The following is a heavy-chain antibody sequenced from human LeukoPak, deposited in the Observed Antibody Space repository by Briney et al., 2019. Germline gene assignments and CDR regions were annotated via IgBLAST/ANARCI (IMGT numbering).Heavy chain of an antibody. CDR1: GFTFSSYW. CDR2: IKQDGSEK. V-gene: IGHV3-7*03. D-gene: IGHD1-26*01. Sequence: GGSLRLSCAAAGFTFSSYWISWVRQAPGKGLEWVATIKQDGSEKYYVDSVKGRFTISRDNAKNSLYLQMNSLRAEDTAVYYCARTVGASEGVDYWGQGTLVTVSS. CDR3: ARTVGASEGVDY. J-gene: IGHJ4*02.